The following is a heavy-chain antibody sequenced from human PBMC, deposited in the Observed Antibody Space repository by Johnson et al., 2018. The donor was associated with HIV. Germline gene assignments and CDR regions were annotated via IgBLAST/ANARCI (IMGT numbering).Heavy chain of an antibody. D-gene: IGHD2-2*01. CDR1: GFTFSSYG. V-gene: IGHV3-30*03. J-gene: IGHJ3*02. Sequence: QVQLVESGGGVVQPGRSLRLSCAASGFTFSSYGMHWVRQAPGKGLEWVAVISYDGGNKYYADSVKGRFTISRDNSKNTLYLQMNSLRAGDTAVYYCARQVYCSSTSCSSAFDIWGQGTVVTVSS. CDR3: ARQVYCSSTSCSSAFDI. CDR2: ISYDGGNK.